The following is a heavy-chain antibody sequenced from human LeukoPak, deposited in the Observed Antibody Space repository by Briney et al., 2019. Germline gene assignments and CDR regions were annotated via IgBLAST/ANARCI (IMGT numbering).Heavy chain of an antibody. Sequence: GESLKISCKGSGYSFTSYWIGWVRQMPGKGLEWMGIIYPGDSDTRYSPSFQGQVTISADKSISTAYLQWSSLKASDTAMYYCARQRCSSTSCCEGWFDPWGQGTLVTVSS. CDR3: ARQRCSSTSCCEGWFDP. CDR2: IYPGDSDT. CDR1: GYSFTSYW. J-gene: IGHJ5*02. V-gene: IGHV5-51*01. D-gene: IGHD2-2*01.